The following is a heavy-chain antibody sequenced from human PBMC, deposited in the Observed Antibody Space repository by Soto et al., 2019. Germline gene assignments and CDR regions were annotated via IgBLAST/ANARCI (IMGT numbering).Heavy chain of an antibody. J-gene: IGHJ1*01. CDR2: IYYSGST. CDR1: GGSISSYY. CDR3: ASVAATPRYFQH. D-gene: IGHD2-15*01. V-gene: IGHV4-59*01. Sequence: SETLSLTCTVSGGSISSYYWSWIRQPPGKGLEWIGYIYYSGSTNYNPSLKSRVTISVDTSKNQFSLKLSSVTAADTAVYYCASVAATPRYFQHWGQGTLVTVSS.